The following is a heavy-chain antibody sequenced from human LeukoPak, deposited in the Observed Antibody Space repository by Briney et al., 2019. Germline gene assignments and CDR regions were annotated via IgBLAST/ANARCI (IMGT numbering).Heavy chain of an antibody. CDR2: IKSDGST. J-gene: IGHJ5*01. V-gene: IGHV3-74*01. Sequence: GGSLRLSCAASGFTFSSYWMHWVRQTPGKGLMWVARIKSDGSTIYADSVQGRFTISRDNAKNTVYLQMNSLRVDDTAIYYCTRAITYFYGSVTYDWFDSWGRGTRVTVSS. D-gene: IGHD3-10*01. CDR1: GFTFSSYW. CDR3: TRAITYFYGSVTYDWFDS.